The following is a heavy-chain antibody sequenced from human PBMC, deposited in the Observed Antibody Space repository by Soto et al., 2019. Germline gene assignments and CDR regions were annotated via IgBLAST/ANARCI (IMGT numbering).Heavy chain of an antibody. J-gene: IGHJ5*02. Sequence: PGGSLRLSCAASGLTFSDYYMSWIRQAPGKGLEWVSYISSSGSTIYYADSVKGRFTISRDNAKNSLYLQMNSLRAEDTAVYYCASYVDNKNWFDPWGQGTLVTVSS. CDR3: ASYVDNKNWFDP. D-gene: IGHD5-12*01. CDR1: GLTFSDYY. CDR2: ISSSGSTI. V-gene: IGHV3-11*01.